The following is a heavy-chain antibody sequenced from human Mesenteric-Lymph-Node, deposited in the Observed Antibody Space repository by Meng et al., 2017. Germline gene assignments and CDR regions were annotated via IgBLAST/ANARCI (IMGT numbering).Heavy chain of an antibody. V-gene: IGHV3-21*01. J-gene: IGHJ6*02. CDR2: ISSSSSYI. CDR1: GFTFNTYA. Sequence: GGSLRLSCAASGFTFNTYAMSWVRQAPGRGLEWVSSISSSSSYIYYADSVKGRFTISRDNAKNSLYLQMNSLRAEDTAVYYCARAQSWIQLVEYYYYGMDVWGQGTTVTVSS. D-gene: IGHD5-18*01. CDR3: ARAQSWIQLVEYYYYGMDV.